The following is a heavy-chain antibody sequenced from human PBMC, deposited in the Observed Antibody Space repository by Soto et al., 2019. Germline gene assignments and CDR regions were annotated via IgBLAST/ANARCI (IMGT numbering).Heavy chain of an antibody. CDR3: ARVYDYYYYGMDV. V-gene: IGHV1-69*13. J-gene: IGHJ6*02. Sequence: SVKVSCKASGGAFSSYAISGVQQALGQELEWMGGIIPIFGTANYAQKFQGRVTITADESTSTAYMELSSLRSEDTAVYYCARVYDYYYYGMDVWGQGTTVTVSS. D-gene: IGHD2-8*01. CDR2: IIPIFGTA. CDR1: GGAFSSYA.